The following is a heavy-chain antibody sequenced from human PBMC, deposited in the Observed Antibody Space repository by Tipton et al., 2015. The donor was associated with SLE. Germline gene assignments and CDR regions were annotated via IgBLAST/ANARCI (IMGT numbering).Heavy chain of an antibody. J-gene: IGHJ2*01. CDR3: ARVWDIAVAGTDFDL. Sequence: SLRLSCAASGFTFSSYWMHWVRQAPGKGLVWVSRINSDGSSTSYADSVKGRFTISRDNAKNTLYLQMNSLRAEDTAVYYCARVWDIAVAGTDFDLWGRGTLVTVSS. CDR2: INSDGSST. V-gene: IGHV3-74*01. D-gene: IGHD6-19*01. CDR1: GFTFSSYW.